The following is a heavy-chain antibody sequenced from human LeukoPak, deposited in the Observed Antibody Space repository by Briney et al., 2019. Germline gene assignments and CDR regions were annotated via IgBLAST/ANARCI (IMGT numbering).Heavy chain of an antibody. D-gene: IGHD6-19*01. CDR1: GFTFSSYA. Sequence: PGGSLRLSCAASGFTFSSYAMSWVRQAPGKGLEWVSSISGSDSSTHYADSVKGRFTVSRDNSKNTLYLQMNSLRAEDTALYYCAKQRRRWLVHSIDYWGQGTLVTVSS. CDR2: ISGSDSST. J-gene: IGHJ4*02. CDR3: AKQRRRWLVHSIDY. V-gene: IGHV3-23*01.